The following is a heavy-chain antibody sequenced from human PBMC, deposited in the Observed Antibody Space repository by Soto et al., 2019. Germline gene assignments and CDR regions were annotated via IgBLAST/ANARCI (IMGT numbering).Heavy chain of an antibody. J-gene: IGHJ1*01. D-gene: IGHD2-15*01. CDR3: AREENCSGGTCYSEYFHR. Sequence: ASVKVSCKASGYTFTGYYMHWVRQAPGKGLEWMGWINPNSGGTNYAQNFQGRVTMTRDTSTTKIYMELSSLRSDDTAIYYCAREENCSGGTCYSEYFHRWGQGTLVTVSS. V-gene: IGHV1-2*02. CDR2: INPNSGGT. CDR1: GYTFTGYY.